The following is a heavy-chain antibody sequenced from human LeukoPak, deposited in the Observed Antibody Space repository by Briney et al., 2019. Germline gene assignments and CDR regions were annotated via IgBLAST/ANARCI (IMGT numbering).Heavy chain of an antibody. J-gene: IGHJ4*02. CDR2: IDSSGGYM. Sequence: GRSLRLSCEASGFTFTTYSMNWARQAPGKGLEWVSSIDSSGGYMFYADSVKGRFTISRDNAKNSLYLQMNSLRAEDTAVYYCAHGAMYQLDYWGQGTLVTVSS. CDR3: AHGAMYQLDY. D-gene: IGHD2-2*01. V-gene: IGHV3-21*04. CDR1: GFTFTTYS.